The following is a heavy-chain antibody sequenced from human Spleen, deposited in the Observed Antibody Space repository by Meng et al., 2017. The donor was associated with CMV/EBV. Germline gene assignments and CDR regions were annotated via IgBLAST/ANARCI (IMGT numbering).Heavy chain of an antibody. CDR3: ARGWDGIAAAGTYFDY. V-gene: IGHV1-18*01. CDR2: INVYNGNA. CDR1: GYTFTSYG. D-gene: IGHD6-13*01. Sequence: ASVKVSCKASGYTFTSYGIIWVRQVPGQGLEWMGWINVYNGNAHYTPKLQGRVSMTTDTSTTTAYMELRNLRSDDTAVYYCARGWDGIAAAGTYFDYWGQGTLVTVSS. J-gene: IGHJ4*02.